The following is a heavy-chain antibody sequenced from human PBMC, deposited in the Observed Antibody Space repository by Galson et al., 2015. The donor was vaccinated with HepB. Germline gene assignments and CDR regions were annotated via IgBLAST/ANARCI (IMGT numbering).Heavy chain of an antibody. J-gene: IGHJ6*02. Sequence: SVKVSCKASGYTFNTYGISWVRQAPGQGLEWMGWISIYNGNTNYAKNVQGRVSMTTDSSTRTVYMELVSLRSDDTAVYYCASHRGGDFWTKYDGMDVWGQGTTVIVSS. D-gene: IGHD3/OR15-3a*01. V-gene: IGHV1-18*04. CDR3: ASHRGGDFWTKYDGMDV. CDR2: ISIYNGNT. CDR1: GYTFNTYG.